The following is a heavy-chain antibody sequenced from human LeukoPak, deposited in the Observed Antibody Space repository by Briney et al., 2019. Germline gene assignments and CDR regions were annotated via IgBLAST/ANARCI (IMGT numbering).Heavy chain of an antibody. CDR1: GGSISSGSYY. CDR2: IYTSGST. J-gene: IGHJ4*02. Sequence: PSETLSLTCTVSGGSISSGSYYWSWIRQPAGKGLEWIGRIYTSGSTNYSPSLKSRVTISVDTSKNQFSLKLSSVTAADTAVYYCARVALNSSPDFWGQGTLVTVSS. V-gene: IGHV4-61*02. D-gene: IGHD5-24*01. CDR3: ARVALNSSPDF.